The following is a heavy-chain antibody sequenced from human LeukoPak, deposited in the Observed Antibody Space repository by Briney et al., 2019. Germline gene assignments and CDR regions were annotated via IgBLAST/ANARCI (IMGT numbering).Heavy chain of an antibody. D-gene: IGHD1-26*01. Sequence: ASVKVSCKASGYTFTDSYIHWVRQAPRQGLEWMGWINPNSGGTNYAQKFQGRGTMTRDTSISTAYMELSRLRSDDTAVYYCARWDGPRYYYYYMDVWGKGTTVTVSS. V-gene: IGHV1-2*02. CDR2: INPNSGGT. J-gene: IGHJ6*03. CDR1: GYTFTDSY. CDR3: ARWDGPRYYYYYMDV.